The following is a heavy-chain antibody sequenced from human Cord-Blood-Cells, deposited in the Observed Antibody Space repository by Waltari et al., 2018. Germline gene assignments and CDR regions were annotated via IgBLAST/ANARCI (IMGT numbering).Heavy chain of an antibody. CDR1: GFTFGSYA. CDR2: ISYDGSNK. Sequence: QVQLVESGGGVVQPGRSLRLSCAASGFTFGSYAMPWVSQAPGKGLEWVAVISYDGSNKYYADSVKGRFTISRDNSKNTLYLQMNSLRAEDTAVYYCARDRYSSGHQFDYWGQGTLVTVSS. J-gene: IGHJ4*02. V-gene: IGHV3-30-3*01. CDR3: ARDRYSSGHQFDY. D-gene: IGHD6-19*01.